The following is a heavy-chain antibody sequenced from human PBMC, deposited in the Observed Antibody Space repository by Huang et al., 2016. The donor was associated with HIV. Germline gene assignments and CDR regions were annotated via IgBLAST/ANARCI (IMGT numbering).Heavy chain of an antibody. CDR3: AWKGDSSGWEYFRH. Sequence: QVQLVESGGGVVQPGRSLRLSCAASGFIFSNYGMHWVRQGPGKGLEWVEIISYEGSNKYYTDSVKGRLSISRDNSKNTLYLQMNSLRAEDTAVYYCAWKGDSSGWEYFRHWGQGTLVTVSS. V-gene: IGHV3-30*03. D-gene: IGHD6-19*01. CDR1: GFIFSNYG. J-gene: IGHJ1*01. CDR2: ISYEGSNK.